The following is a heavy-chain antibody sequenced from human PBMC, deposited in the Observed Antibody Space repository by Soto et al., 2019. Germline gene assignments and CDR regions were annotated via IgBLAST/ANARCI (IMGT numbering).Heavy chain of an antibody. D-gene: IGHD2-2*01. CDR1: GGSISSGGYS. V-gene: IGHV4-30-2*01. CDR2: IYHSGST. CDR3: ARVPDR. J-gene: IGHJ5*02. Sequence: QLPLQESGSGLVKPSQTLSLTRAFSGGSISSGGYSWSWIRQPPGKGLEWIGYIYHSGSTYDNPSLKSRVTISVDRSRTQFSLKLSSVTVADTAVYYCARVPDRWGQVTLVTVSS.